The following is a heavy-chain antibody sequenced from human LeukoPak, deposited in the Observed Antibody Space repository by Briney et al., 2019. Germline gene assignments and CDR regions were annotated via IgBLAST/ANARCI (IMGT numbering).Heavy chain of an antibody. V-gene: IGHV4-59*01. CDR3: ARDVRYSTNYYYMDV. Sequence: SETLSLTCTVSGGSISSYYWTWIRQPPGKGLEWIGYVPYSGSTNYNPSLKSRLTISLGTSKNHFSLKLSSVTAADTAVYYCARDVRYSTNYYYMDVWGKGITVTVSS. D-gene: IGHD2/OR15-2a*01. CDR1: GGSISSYY. J-gene: IGHJ6*03. CDR2: VPYSGST.